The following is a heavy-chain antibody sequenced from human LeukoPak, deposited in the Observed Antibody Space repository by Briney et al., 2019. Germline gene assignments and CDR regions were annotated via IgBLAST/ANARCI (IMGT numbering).Heavy chain of an antibody. J-gene: IGHJ5*02. CDR1: GGSISSSNW. CDR3: ARDRIAAASTPNWFDP. CDR2: IYHSGST. V-gene: IGHV4-4*02. D-gene: IGHD6-13*01. Sequence: SGTLSLTCAVSGGSISSSNWWSWVRQPPGKGLEWIGEIYHSGSTNYNPSLKSRVTISVDKSKNQFSLKLSSVTAADTAVYYCARDRIAAASTPNWFDPWGQGTLVTVSS.